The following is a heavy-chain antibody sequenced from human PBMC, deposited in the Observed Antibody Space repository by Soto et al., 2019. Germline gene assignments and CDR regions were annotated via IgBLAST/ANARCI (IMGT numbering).Heavy chain of an antibody. Sequence: GGSLRLSCAASGFTFSSYAMSWVRQAPGKGLEWVSVISGSGGSTYDADSVKGRFTISRDSSKNTLYLQMNSLRAEDTAVFYCARRSSGWYFDYWGQGTVVTVSS. CDR1: GFTFSSYA. CDR3: ARRSSGWYFDY. D-gene: IGHD6-19*01. V-gene: IGHV3-23*01. J-gene: IGHJ4*02. CDR2: ISGSGGST.